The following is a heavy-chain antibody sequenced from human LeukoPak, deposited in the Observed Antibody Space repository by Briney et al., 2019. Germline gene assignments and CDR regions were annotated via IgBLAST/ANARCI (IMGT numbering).Heavy chain of an antibody. J-gene: IGHJ6*02. V-gene: IGHV1-24*01. CDR3: ATTRLVPLYYYGMDV. D-gene: IGHD3-9*01. Sequence: ASVTVSFKVSGYSLTELSIHWVRQAPGKGREWMGCIGPGDGETNYAQKFQGRVTMTEDTSTDTAYMELSSLRSDDTAVYYCATTRLVPLYYYGMDVWGQGTTVAVSS. CDR1: GYSLTELS. CDR2: IGPGDGET.